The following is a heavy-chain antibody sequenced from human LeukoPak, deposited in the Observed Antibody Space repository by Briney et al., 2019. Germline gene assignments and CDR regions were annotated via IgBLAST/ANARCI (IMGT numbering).Heavy chain of an antibody. D-gene: IGHD4-23*01. CDR1: GGTFSSYA. CDR3: ARGVDGGNSDWFDP. Sequence: SVKVSCKASGGTFSSYAISWVRQAPGQGLEWMGRIIPILGIANYAQKFQGRVTITADISTSTAYMELSSLRSEDTAVYYCARGVDGGNSDWFDPWGQGTLVTVSS. V-gene: IGHV1-69*04. CDR2: IIPILGIA. J-gene: IGHJ5*02.